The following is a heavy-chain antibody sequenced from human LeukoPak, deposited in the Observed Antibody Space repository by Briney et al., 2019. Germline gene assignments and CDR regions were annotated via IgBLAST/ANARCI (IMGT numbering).Heavy chain of an antibody. D-gene: IGHD6-13*01. CDR2: IYYSGNT. J-gene: IGHJ5*02. CDR3: ARLPSSSWLDWFDP. Sequence: SETLSLTCTVSGGSISSSSYYWGWIRQPPGKGLEWIGSIYYSGNTYYNPSLKSRVTVSVDTSKNQFSLKLNSVTAADTAVYYCARLPSSSWLDWFDPWGQGTLVTVSS. CDR1: GGSISSSSYY. V-gene: IGHV4-39*01.